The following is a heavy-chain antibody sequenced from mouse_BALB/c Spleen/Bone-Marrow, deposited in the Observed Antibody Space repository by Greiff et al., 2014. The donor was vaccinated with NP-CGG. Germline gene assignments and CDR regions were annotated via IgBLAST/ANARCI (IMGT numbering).Heavy chain of an antibody. CDR3: ARRNGNYYFDY. D-gene: IGHD2-1*01. V-gene: IGHV3-1*02. CDR1: GYSITSGYS. CDR2: IHYSGTT. J-gene: IGHJ2*01. Sequence: DVKLQESGPDLVKPSQSLSLTCTVTGYSITSGYSWHWIRQFPGNKLEWMGYIHYSGTTNYNPSLKSRISITRDTSKNQFFPQLNSVTTEDTATYYCARRNGNYYFDYWGQGTTLTVSS.